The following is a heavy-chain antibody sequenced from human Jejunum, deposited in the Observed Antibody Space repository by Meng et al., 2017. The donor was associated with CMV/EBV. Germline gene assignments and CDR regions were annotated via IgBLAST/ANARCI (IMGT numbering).Heavy chain of an antibody. V-gene: IGHV4-31*03. CDR2: IYYSGST. J-gene: IGHJ4*02. CDR3: ARGPGESTGEGFDY. CDR1: GGSISSGGYY. Sequence: VLLNGLGPGLGNPSQALALYCSCSGGSISSGGYYWSLIRQQPGKGLEWIGYIYYSGSTYYNPSLKSRVTISIDTSKNQFSLKLTSVTAADTAVYYCARGPGESTGEGFDYWGQGTLVTVSS. D-gene: IGHD3-10*01.